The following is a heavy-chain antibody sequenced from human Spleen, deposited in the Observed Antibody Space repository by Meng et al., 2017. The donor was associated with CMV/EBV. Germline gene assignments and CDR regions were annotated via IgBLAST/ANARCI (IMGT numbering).Heavy chain of an antibody. J-gene: IGHJ5*02. CDR2: INHSGST. CDR3: ARMNFWGGYENWFDP. Sequence: SETLSLSCAVYGGSFSGYYWSWIRQPPGKGLEWIGEINHSGSTNYNPSLKSRVTISVDTSKNQFSLKLSSVTAADTAVYYCARMNFWGGYENWFDPWGQGTLVTVSS. D-gene: IGHD3-3*01. CDR1: GGSFSGYY. V-gene: IGHV4-34*01.